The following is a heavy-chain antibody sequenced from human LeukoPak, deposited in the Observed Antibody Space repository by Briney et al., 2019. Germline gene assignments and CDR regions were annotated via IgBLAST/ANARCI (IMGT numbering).Heavy chain of an antibody. J-gene: IGHJ4*02. V-gene: IGHV3-30*18. CDR2: ISYDGSNK. CDR3: AKDLAGYSSTPPIFDY. CDR1: GFSLRNYG. Sequence: GGSLRLSCAASGFSLRNYGMHWVRQAPGQGLEWVAVISYDGSNKYYADSAKGRFTISRDNSKNTLHLQMNILRAEDTAVYYCAKDLAGYSSTPPIFDYWGQGTLVTVSS. D-gene: IGHD5-12*01.